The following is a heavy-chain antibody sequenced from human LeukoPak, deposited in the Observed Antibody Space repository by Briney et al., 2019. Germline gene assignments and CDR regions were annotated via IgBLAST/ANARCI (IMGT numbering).Heavy chain of an antibody. D-gene: IGHD3-10*01. CDR3: ARAPERWYSYGSYTYHYMDV. V-gene: IGHV4-61*05. CDR2: ISYSGST. CDR1: GGSISSSSYY. Sequence: SETLSLTCTVSGGSISSSSYYWGWIRQPPGKGLEWIGSISYSGSTNYNPSLESRVTISVDKSKNQISLKVSSVTAADTAIYYCARAPERWYSYGSYTYHYMDVWGRGTTVTVSS. J-gene: IGHJ6*03.